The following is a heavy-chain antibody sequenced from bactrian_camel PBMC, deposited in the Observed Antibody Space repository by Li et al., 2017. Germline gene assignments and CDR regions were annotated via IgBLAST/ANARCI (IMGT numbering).Heavy chain of an antibody. V-gene: IGHV3S40*01. CDR2: INHKGDST. J-gene: IGHJ4*01. Sequence: VQLVESGGGSVQAEGSLRLSCTASGFTFAKSFMSWVRQAPGKGFEWVSAINHKGDSTVYGDSVKGRFTISRDNAKNTLYLQLNSLETEDTAMYYCAARDAEWVGYSADYNYWGQGTQVTVS. CDR3: AARDAEWVGYSADYNY. CDR1: GFTFAKSF. D-gene: IGHD5*01.